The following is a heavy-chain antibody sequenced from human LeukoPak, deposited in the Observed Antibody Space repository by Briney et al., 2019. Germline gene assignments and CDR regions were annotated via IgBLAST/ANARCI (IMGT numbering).Heavy chain of an antibody. CDR3: ARGSTYYDSSGQVPFDY. CDR2: IWYDGSQR. V-gene: IGHV3-33*01. Sequence: GESLRLSCVASGFIFSTYGLHWVRQSPGRGLEWVAVIWYDGSQRYYADSVKGRFTISRDNGKNTLYLQMNSLRAEDTAVYYCARGSTYYDSSGQVPFDYWGQGTLVTVSS. J-gene: IGHJ4*02. CDR1: GFIFSTYG. D-gene: IGHD3-22*01.